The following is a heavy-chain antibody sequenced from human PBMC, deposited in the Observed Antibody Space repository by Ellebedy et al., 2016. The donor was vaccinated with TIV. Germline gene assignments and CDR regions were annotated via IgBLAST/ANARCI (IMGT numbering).Heavy chain of an antibody. J-gene: IGHJ3*02. D-gene: IGHD2-2*01. CDR3: AGGYDSHGFDI. Sequence: GESLKISCAASGFTFRDYYMSWIRQAPGKGLEWVAYFGASGTIIYNADSVKGRFTIFRDNAKNSLYLQMSSLRVEDTAVYYCAGGYDSHGFDIWGQGTMVTVSS. CDR2: FGASGTII. V-gene: IGHV3-11*01. CDR1: GFTFRDYY.